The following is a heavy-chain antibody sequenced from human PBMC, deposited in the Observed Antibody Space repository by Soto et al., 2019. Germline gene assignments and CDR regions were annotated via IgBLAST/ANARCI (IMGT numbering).Heavy chain of an antibody. J-gene: IGHJ4*02. CDR3: ARDGMTTGDT. Sequence: SETLSLTCIVSGVSVRSYTWSWVRQPANKGLEWIGRVFSSVSATYHPSLRSRVSIPMDTPENRISLKLDSVTAADAGVYFCARDGMTTGDTWGPGTLVTVSS. CDR2: VFSSVSA. V-gene: IGHV4-4*07. D-gene: IGHD2-21*02. CDR1: GVSVRSYT.